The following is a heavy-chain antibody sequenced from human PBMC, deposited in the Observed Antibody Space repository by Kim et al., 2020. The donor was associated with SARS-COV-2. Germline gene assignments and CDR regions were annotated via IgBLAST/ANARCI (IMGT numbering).Heavy chain of an antibody. D-gene: IGHD1-26*01. V-gene: IGHV3-74*03. CDR2: INSDGSIT. CDR3: ARRFYVLGSNDY. J-gene: IGHJ4*01. CDR1: GFTFSSYW. Sequence: GGSLRLSCVASGFTFSSYWMHWVRQAPGRGLEWVSRINSDGSITTYGDSMKGRFTTSRDNAQNTLYLQMHSLRAEDTAVYFCARRFYVLGSNDYWGHGTLVTVSS.